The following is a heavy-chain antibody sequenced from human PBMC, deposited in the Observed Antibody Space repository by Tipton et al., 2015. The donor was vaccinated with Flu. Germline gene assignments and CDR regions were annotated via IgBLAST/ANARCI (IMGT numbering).Heavy chain of an antibody. Sequence: TLSLTCTVSGDSISSGTYYWSWIRQHPGKGLEWIGYIHYSGSTYYNPSLKSRLTISVDTSKNQFSLKLTSVTAADTAVYFCAKDLPATGSLGYWGQGTLVTVSS. J-gene: IGHJ4*02. CDR3: AKDLPATGSLGY. V-gene: IGHV4-31*03. CDR2: IHYSGST. CDR1: GDSISSGTYY. D-gene: IGHD2-15*01.